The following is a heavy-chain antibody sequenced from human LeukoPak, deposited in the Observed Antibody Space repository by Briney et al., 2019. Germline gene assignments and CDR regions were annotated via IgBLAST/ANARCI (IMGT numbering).Heavy chain of an antibody. CDR3: ARHQRDCYHTSGTPNYFYGMDV. Sequence: GESLKISCQASGGTFTNYWIGWVRQMPGKGPEWMGIIYPGDSDTKYSPSFQGQVTVSADKSISTAYLQWSSLKASDTAMYYCARHQRDCYHTSGTPNYFYGMDVWGQGTTVTVSS. J-gene: IGHJ6*02. V-gene: IGHV5-51*01. CDR2: IYPGDSDT. CDR1: GGTFTNYW. D-gene: IGHD2-21*01.